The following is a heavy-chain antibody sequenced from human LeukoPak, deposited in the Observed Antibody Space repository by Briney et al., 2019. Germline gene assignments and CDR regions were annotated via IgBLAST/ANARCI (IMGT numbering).Heavy chain of an antibody. D-gene: IGHD1-1*01. V-gene: IGHV1-18*01. CDR2: ISAYNGNT. J-gene: IGHJ5*02. CDR1: GYTFTSYG. CDR3: ARDPSTERHTTVKNNWFDP. Sequence: ASVKVSCKASGYTFTSYGISWVRQAPGQGLEWMGWISAYNGNTNYAQKLQGRVTMTTDTSTSTAYMELRSLGSDDTAVYYCARDPSTERHTTVKNNWFDPWGQGTLVTVSS.